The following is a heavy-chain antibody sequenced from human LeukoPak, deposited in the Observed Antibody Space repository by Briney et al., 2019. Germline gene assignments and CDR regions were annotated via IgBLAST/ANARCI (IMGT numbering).Heavy chain of an antibody. V-gene: IGHV3-48*03. J-gene: IGHJ4*02. CDR3: ARSMVRGGEFDY. D-gene: IGHD3-10*01. CDR1: GFTFSSYE. CDR2: ISSSGSTI. Sequence: GGSLRLSCAASGFTFSSYEMNWVRQAPGKGLEWVSYISSSGSTIYYADSVKGRFTISRDNAKNSLYLQMNSLRAEDTAVYYCARSMVRGGEFDYWGQGTLVTVSS.